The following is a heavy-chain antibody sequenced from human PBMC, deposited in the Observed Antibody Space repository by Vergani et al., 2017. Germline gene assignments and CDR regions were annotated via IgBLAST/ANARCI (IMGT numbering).Heavy chain of an antibody. CDR1: GYTFTSYG. J-gene: IGHJ6*03. CDR2: IIPILGIA. CDR3: ARVGGDYTLYYYYYYMDV. V-gene: IGHV1-69*09. Sequence: VQLVQSGAEVKKPGASVKVSCKASGYTFTSYGISWVRQAPGQGLEWMGWIIPILGIANYAQKFQGRVTITADKSTSTAYMELSSLRSEDTAVYYCARVGGDYTLYYYYYYMDVWGKGTTVTVSS. D-gene: IGHD4-17*01.